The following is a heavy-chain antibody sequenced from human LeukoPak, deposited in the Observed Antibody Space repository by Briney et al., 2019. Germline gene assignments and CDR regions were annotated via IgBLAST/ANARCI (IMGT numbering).Heavy chain of an antibody. CDR1: GYTFTSYA. D-gene: IGHD5-18*01. J-gene: IGHJ4*02. V-gene: IGHV1-18*01. CDR3: ARDGAALTAMVDY. Sequence: ASVKVSCKASGYTFTSYAMHWVRQAPGQRLEWMGWISAYNGNTNYAQKLQGRVTMTTDTSTSTAYMELRSLRSDDTAVYYCARDGAALTAMVDYWGQGTLVTVSS. CDR2: ISAYNGNT.